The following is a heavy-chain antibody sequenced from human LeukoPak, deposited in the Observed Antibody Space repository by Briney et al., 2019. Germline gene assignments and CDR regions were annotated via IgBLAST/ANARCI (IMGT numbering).Heavy chain of an antibody. D-gene: IGHD6-19*01. CDR3: AKDLGGIAVAGMVPAVDY. CDR2: ISGSGGST. V-gene: IGHV3-23*01. CDR1: GFTFSSYA. J-gene: IGHJ4*02. Sequence: GGSLRLSCAASGFTFSSYAMSWVRQAPGKGLEWVSAISGSGGSTYYADSVKGRFTISRDNSKNTLYLQMNSLRAEDTAVYYCAKDLGGIAVAGMVPAVDYWGQGTLVTVSS.